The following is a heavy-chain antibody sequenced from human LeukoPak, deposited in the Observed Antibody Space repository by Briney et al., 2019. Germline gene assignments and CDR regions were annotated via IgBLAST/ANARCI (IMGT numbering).Heavy chain of an antibody. CDR1: GYSISSGYY. D-gene: IGHD5-18*01. Sequence: PSETLSLTCAVSGYSISSGYYWGWIRQPPGKGLERIGSIYHSGSTYYNPSLKSRVTISVDTSKNQFSLKLSSVTAADTAVYYCARQGYSYGRNWFDPWGQGTLVTVSS. V-gene: IGHV4-38-2*01. CDR2: IYHSGST. CDR3: ARQGYSYGRNWFDP. J-gene: IGHJ5*02.